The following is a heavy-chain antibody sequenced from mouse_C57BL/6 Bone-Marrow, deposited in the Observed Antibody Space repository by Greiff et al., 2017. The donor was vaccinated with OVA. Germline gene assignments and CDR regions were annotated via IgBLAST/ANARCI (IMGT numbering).Heavy chain of an antibody. CDR3: ARRGYPWFAY. J-gene: IGHJ3*01. Sequence: EVQVVESGGDLVKPGGSLKLSCAASGFTFSRSGMSWVRQTPDKRLAWVATISSGGSYTYDPDSVTGRVTIARDIAKNILYLQMSSLKSEDTAMYYCARRGYPWFAYWGQGTLVTVSA. CDR2: ISSGGSYT. CDR1: GFTFSRSG. V-gene: IGHV5-6*01. D-gene: IGHD2-2*01.